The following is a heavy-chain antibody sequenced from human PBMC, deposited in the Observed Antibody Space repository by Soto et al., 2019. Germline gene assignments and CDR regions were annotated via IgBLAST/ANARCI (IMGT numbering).Heavy chain of an antibody. CDR3: AHMVWQVGPLNYNFWSGPDY. J-gene: IGHJ4*02. V-gene: IGHV2-5*02. CDR1: GFSLSTSGVG. Sequence: QITLKESGPTLVNPTQTLTLTCTFSGFSLSTSGVGVGWIRQPPGKALEWLALIYWDDDKRYSPSLKSRLTITEDTSKNQVVLTMTNMDPVDTATYYCAHMVWQVGPLNYNFWSGPDYWGQGTLVTVSS. D-gene: IGHD3-3*01. CDR2: IYWDDDK.